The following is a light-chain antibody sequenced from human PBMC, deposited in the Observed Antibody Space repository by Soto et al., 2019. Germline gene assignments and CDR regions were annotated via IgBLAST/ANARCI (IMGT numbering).Light chain of an antibody. CDR3: AAWDDSLSGSV. J-gene: IGLJ7*01. CDR1: SSNIGSNT. V-gene: IGLV1-44*01. Sequence: QAVVTQPPSASGTPGQRVTISCSGSSSNIGSNTVNWYQQLPGTAPKLLIYRNNQRPSGVPDRFSGSKSGTSASLAISGLQSEDEADYYCAAWDDSLSGSVFGGGTQVTVL. CDR2: RNN.